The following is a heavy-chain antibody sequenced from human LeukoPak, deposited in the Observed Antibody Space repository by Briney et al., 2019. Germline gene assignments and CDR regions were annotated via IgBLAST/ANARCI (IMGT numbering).Heavy chain of an antibody. D-gene: IGHD3-16*01. CDR2: ISSSGSTI. V-gene: IGHV3-48*03. Sequence: GGSLRLSCAAYGFTFSSYEMNWVRQAPGKGLEWVSYISSSGSTIYYADSVKGRFTISRDKSKNTLYLQMNSLRVEDTAVYYCAGDLGITGYFDYWGQGTQVTVSS. CDR3: AGDLGITGYFDY. J-gene: IGHJ4*02. CDR1: GFTFSSYE.